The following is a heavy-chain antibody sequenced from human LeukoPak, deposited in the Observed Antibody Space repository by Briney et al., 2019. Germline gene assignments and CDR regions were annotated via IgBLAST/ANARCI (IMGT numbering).Heavy chain of an antibody. CDR3: AKAGFCTNGVCLNFDS. Sequence: GGSLRLSCAASGFTFSNYAMSWVRQAPGKGLEWVSTFGGTGGSTNYADSVKGRFTISRDNSKNTVYLQMSCLRADDTAVYYCAKAGFCTNGVCLNFDSWGQGTLVTVSS. D-gene: IGHD2-8*01. CDR1: GFTFSNYA. V-gene: IGHV3-23*01. J-gene: IGHJ4*01. CDR2: FGGTGGST.